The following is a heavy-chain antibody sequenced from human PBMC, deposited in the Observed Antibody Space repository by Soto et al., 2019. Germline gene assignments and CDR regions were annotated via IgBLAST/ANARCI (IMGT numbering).Heavy chain of an antibody. CDR2: TYYRSKWYN. CDR3: ARLIGNSWLDS. J-gene: IGHJ5*01. V-gene: IGHV6-1*01. CDR1: GDSVSTNSAT. Sequence: PQTLSLTCAISGDSVSTNSATWDCIRQCPSRGLEWLGRTYYRSKWYNDYAVSVKGRITINPDTSNNQLSLQLNSVTPDDTAVYYCARLIGNSWLDSWGQGTLVTVSS. D-gene: IGHD2-8*01.